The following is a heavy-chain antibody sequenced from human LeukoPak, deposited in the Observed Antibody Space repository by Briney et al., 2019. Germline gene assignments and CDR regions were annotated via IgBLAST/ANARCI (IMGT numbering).Heavy chain of an antibody. Sequence: PSETLSLTCTVSGYSISSGYYWGWIRQPPGKGLEWIGSIYHSGSTYYYPSLKSRVTISVDTSKNQFSLKLSSVTAADTAVFYCARGHYSNYVDYWGQGTLVTVSS. CDR1: GYSISSGYY. V-gene: IGHV4-38-2*02. CDR3: ARGHYSNYVDY. J-gene: IGHJ4*02. CDR2: IYHSGST. D-gene: IGHD4-11*01.